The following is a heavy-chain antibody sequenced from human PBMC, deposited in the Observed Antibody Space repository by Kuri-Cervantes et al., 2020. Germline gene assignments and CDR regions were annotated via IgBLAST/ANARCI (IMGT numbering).Heavy chain of an antibody. D-gene: IGHD5-24*01. CDR1: GFTFSSYS. CDR2: VSGPGTST. V-gene: IGHV3-23*01. CDR3: ARAGFEMATIYYFDY. J-gene: IGHJ4*02. Sequence: GGSLRLSCAASGFTFSSYSMSWVRQAPGKGLEWVSAVSGPGTSTFYTDSVKGRFTISRDNSKDTLYLQMNSLRAEETAVYYCARAGFEMATIYYFDYWGQGTLVTVSS.